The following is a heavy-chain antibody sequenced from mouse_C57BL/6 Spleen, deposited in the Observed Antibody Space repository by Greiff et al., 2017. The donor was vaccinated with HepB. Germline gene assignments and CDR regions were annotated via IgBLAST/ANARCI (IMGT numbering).Heavy chain of an antibody. V-gene: IGHV1-50*01. CDR3: ARRGKGSSDD. CDR2: IDPSDSYT. CDR1: GYTFTSYW. D-gene: IGHD1-1*01. J-gene: IGHJ2*01. Sequence: VQLQQPGAELVKPGASVKLSCKASGYTFTSYWMQWVKQRPGQGLEWIGEIDPSDSYTNYNQKFKGKATLTVDTSSSTAYMQLSSLTSEDSAVYYCARRGKGSSDDWGQGTTLTVSS.